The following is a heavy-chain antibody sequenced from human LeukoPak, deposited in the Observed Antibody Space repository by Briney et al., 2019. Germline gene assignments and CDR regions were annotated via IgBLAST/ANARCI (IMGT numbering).Heavy chain of an antibody. J-gene: IGHJ4*02. CDR3: ARDYADYVGYFFFDY. CDR1: GFTFNNYA. CDR2: ISGGGETT. Sequence: GGSLRLSCAASGFTFNNYAMNWVRQAPGRGLEWVSSISGGGETTYYADSAKGRFTISRDNSQNTLYLQMNSLRAKDTAVYYCARDYADYVGYFFFDYWGQGTLVTVSS. V-gene: IGHV3-23*01. D-gene: IGHD4-17*01.